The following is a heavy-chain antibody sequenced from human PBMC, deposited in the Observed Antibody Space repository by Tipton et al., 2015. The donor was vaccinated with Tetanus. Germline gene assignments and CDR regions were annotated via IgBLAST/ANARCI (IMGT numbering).Heavy chain of an antibody. CDR3: AKFLAELNWDDAFDV. CDR2: IWYDENHK. J-gene: IGHJ3*01. D-gene: IGHD7-27*01. V-gene: IGHV3-33*06. Sequence: QVQLVQSGGGVVQPGRSLRLSCAASGFTFSSYGMHWVRQAPGKGLEWVAVIWYDENHKYYADSVKGRFAISKDNSKNTLYLQMNSLGVDDTAVYYCAKFLAELNWDDAFDVWGHGTKVTVSS. CDR1: GFTFSSYG.